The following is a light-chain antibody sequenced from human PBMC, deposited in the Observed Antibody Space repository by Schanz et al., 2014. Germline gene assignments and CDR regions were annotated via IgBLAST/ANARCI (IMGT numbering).Light chain of an antibody. V-gene: IGLV2-8*01. CDR2: EVT. CDR1: SSDIGTYNY. CDR3: QSYDSSLSAYVV. J-gene: IGLJ2*01. Sequence: QSALTQPPSASGSPGQSVTISCTGTSSDIGTYNYVSWYQQYPGTAPKLIIYEVTKRPSGVPDRFSGSKSGNTASLTVSGLQTEDEADYYCQSYDSSLSAYVVFGGGTKLTVL.